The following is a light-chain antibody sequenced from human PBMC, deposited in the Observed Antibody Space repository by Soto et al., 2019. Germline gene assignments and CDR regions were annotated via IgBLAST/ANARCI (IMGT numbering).Light chain of an antibody. V-gene: IGKV3-15*01. Sequence: EIVMTQSPATLSVSPGERATLSCRTSQSVNSNLAWYQQKAGQAPRLLISGASTRATGIPARFSGSGSGTEFTLTISSLQSEDFAVYYCQQYNNWPAWTFGQGTKVEIK. J-gene: IGKJ1*01. CDR3: QQYNNWPAWT. CDR2: GAS. CDR1: QSVNSN.